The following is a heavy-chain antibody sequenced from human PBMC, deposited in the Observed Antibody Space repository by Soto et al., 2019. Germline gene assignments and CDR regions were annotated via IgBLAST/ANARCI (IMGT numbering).Heavy chain of an antibody. J-gene: IGHJ6*03. CDR3: ARGRDSSSHYYYYMDV. D-gene: IGHD6-6*01. CDR1: GGSFSGYY. V-gene: IGHV4-34*01. CDR2: INHSGST. Sequence: SETLSLTCAVYGGSFSGYYWSWIRQPPGKGLEWIGEINHSGSTNYNPSLKSRVTISVDTSKNQFSLKLSSVTAADTAVYYCARGRDSSSHYYYYMDVWGKGTTVTVSS.